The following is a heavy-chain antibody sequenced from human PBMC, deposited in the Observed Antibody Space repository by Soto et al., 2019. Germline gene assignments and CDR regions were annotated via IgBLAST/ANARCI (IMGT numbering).Heavy chain of an antibody. CDR3: SRSLAIDFDS. CDR1: GFNFAAYT. Sequence: GGSLRLSCSASGFNFAAYTMSWVRLTPGKGLEWVGSIRRIAYGGTTDYAASVKGRFTISRDDSRKIVYLQMSRLKIEDTAVYYCSRSLAIDFDSWGQGTLVTVSS. CDR2: IRRIAYGGTT. J-gene: IGHJ4*02. V-gene: IGHV3-49*04.